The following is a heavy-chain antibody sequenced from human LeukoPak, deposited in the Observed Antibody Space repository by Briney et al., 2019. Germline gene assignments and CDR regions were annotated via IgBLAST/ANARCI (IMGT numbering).Heavy chain of an antibody. V-gene: IGHV1-18*01. J-gene: IGHJ3*02. Sequence: GASVKVSCKASGYTFTSYGISWVRQAPGQGLEWMGWISAYNGNTNYAQKLQGRVTMTTDTSTSTAYMKLRSLRSDDTAVYYCAREITMVRMDAFDIWGQGTMVTVSS. CDR2: ISAYNGNT. CDR3: AREITMVRMDAFDI. CDR1: GYTFTSYG. D-gene: IGHD3-10*01.